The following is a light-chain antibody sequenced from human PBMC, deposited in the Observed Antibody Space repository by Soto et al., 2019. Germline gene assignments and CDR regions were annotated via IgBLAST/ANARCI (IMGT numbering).Light chain of an antibody. Sequence: QLVLTQPASVSGSPGQSITISCTGTSSDVGGYNYVSWYQQYPGKAPKLMIYEVSNRPSGVSNRFSGSKSGNTASLTISGLQAEDEADYYCSSYTSTTKVFGGGTKLTVL. CDR1: SSDVGGYNY. CDR3: SSYTSTTKV. CDR2: EVS. V-gene: IGLV2-14*01. J-gene: IGLJ3*02.